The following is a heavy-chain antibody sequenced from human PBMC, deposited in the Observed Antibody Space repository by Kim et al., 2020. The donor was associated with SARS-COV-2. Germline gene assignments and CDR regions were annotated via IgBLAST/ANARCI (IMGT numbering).Heavy chain of an antibody. V-gene: IGHV3-43*02. Sequence: GGSLRLSCAASGFTFDEYGMYWIRQAPGKGLEWVSLITGEGESTYYADSVKGRFTISRDNSKNSLFLQMDSLRTEDTALYYCAKDVIGAVGGYSYGYPWVWGQGTLVTVSS. CDR3: AKDVIGAVGGYSYGYPWV. J-gene: IGHJ4*02. CDR1: GFTFDEYG. D-gene: IGHD5-18*01. CDR2: ITGEGEST.